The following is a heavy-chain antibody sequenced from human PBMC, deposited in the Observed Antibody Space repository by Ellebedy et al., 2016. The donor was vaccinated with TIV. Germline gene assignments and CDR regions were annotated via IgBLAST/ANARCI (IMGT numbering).Heavy chain of an antibody. J-gene: IGHJ3*01. CDR2: IRGSGGST. CDR1: GFTFSNHA. V-gene: IGHV3-23*01. CDR3: ARDLGSGWDLVYAFDA. D-gene: IGHD6-19*01. Sequence: GESLKISCEASGFTFSNHAMSWVRQAPGKGLEWVSAIRGSGGSTYSADSVKGRFTISRDNSKNTVYLQMNSLRADDTAVYYCARDLGSGWDLVYAFDAWGQGTMVTVSS.